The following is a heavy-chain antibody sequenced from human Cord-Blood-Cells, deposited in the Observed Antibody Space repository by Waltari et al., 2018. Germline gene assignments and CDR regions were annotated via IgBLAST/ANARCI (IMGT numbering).Heavy chain of an antibody. D-gene: IGHD6-19*01. J-gene: IGHJ5*02. CDR3: ARVTAVADWFDP. Sequence: EVQLVESGGGLVQPGGSLRLSCAASGFPFSSFSMNWAPQAPGKGLEWVSYIRSSSSTIYYADSVKGRFTISRDNAKNSLYLQMNSLRDEDTAVYYCARVTAVADWFDPWGQGTLVTVSS. V-gene: IGHV3-48*02. CDR1: GFPFSSFS. CDR2: IRSSSSTI.